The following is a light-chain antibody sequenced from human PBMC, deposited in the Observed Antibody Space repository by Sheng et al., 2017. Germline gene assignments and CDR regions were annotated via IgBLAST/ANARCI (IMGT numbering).Light chain of an antibody. J-gene: IGLJ3*02. CDR1: SDDVGSYNF. CDR3: CSYTSTYTWV. Sequence: QSALTQPASVSGSPGQSITISCTGSSDDVGSYNFLSWYQHLPGKAPQVIIYDVSHRPSGVSHRFSGSKSGNTASLTISGLQAEDEADYYCCSYTSTYTWVFGGGTKVTVL. V-gene: IGLV2-14*03. CDR2: DVS.